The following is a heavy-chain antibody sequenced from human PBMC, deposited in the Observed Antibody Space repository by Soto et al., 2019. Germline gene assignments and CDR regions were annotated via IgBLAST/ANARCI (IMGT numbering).Heavy chain of an antibody. CDR2: INGDGSST. D-gene: IGHD2-15*01. V-gene: IGHV3-74*03. J-gene: IGHJ4*02. CDR3: ARNIRDY. Sequence: EVQLVQSGGGLVQPGGSLRVSCVASGFTFSTYWMHWVRQTPGNGLVWVSRINGDGSSTAYADSVKGRFTVSRDNARNTVYLEMNSLRGEDTAVYYCARNIRDYWGQGTLVTVSS. CDR1: GFTFSTYW.